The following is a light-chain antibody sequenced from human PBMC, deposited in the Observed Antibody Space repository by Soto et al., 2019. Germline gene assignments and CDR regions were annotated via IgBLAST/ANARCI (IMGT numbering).Light chain of an antibody. CDR2: GVS. CDR3: QHYVNSPPIT. J-gene: IGKJ5*01. CDR1: QSVSSSY. Sequence: EIVLTQSPGTLSLSPGERATLSCRASQSVSSSYLAWYQQKPGQAPRLLIYGVSSRATGIPDRFSGSGSVTDFTLTISKLEPEDFAVYYCQHYVNSPPITFGQVTRLEIK. V-gene: IGKV3-20*01.